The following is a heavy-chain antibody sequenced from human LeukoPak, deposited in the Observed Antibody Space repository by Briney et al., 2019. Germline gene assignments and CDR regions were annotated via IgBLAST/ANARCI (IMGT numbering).Heavy chain of an antibody. J-gene: IGHJ5*02. CDR1: GGSINTYY. CDR3: ARHGATISPVRS. D-gene: IGHD5-12*01. CDR2: IFYSGNT. Sequence: SETLSLTCSVSGGSINTYYWSWIRQPLGKGLEWVGYIFYSGNTNYTNYRPSLKSRVTISVDTSKNHVSLQLYSVTAADTAVYYWARHGATISPVRSWGQGTLVTVSS. V-gene: IGHV4-59*08.